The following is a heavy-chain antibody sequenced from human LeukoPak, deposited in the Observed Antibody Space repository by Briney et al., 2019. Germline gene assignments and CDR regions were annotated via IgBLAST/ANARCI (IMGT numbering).Heavy chain of an antibody. CDR2: IRCDGSNK. CDR3: AKAAGRYSSGWVFDY. V-gene: IGHV3-30*02. Sequence: GGSLSLSCAASGFTFSSYGMHWVRQAPGKGLEWVAFIRCDGSNKYYADSVKGRFTISRDNSKNTLYLQMNSLRAEDTAVYYCAKAAGRYSSGWVFDYWGQGTLVTVSS. J-gene: IGHJ4*02. CDR1: GFTFSSYG. D-gene: IGHD6-19*01.